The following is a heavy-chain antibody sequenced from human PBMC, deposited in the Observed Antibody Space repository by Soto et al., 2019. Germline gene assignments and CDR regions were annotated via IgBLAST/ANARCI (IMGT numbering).Heavy chain of an antibody. CDR2: IFSNDEK. Sequence: QVTLKESGPVLVKPTETLTLTCTVSGFSLSNARMGVSWIRQPPGKALEWLAHIFSNDEKSYSTSLKSRLTISKHTSKSQVVLTMTNMDPVDTATYYCARSYSYYDILTGYLYYFDYWGQGTLVTVSS. D-gene: IGHD3-9*01. CDR1: GFSLSNARMG. V-gene: IGHV2-26*01. CDR3: ARSYSYYDILTGYLYYFDY. J-gene: IGHJ4*02.